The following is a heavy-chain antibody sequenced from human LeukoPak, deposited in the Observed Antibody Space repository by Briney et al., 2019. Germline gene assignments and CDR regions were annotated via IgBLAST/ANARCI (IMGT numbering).Heavy chain of an antibody. CDR3: ARDGEEYYDFWSGYYIKYSWFDP. D-gene: IGHD3-3*01. J-gene: IGHJ5*02. CDR2: IYTSGST. CDR1: GGSISSYY. V-gene: IGHV4-4*07. Sequence: SETLSLTCTVSGGSISSYYWSWIRQPAGKGLEWIGRIYTSGSTNYNPSLKSRVTMSVDTSKNQFSLKLSSVTAADTAVYYCARDGEEYYDFWSGYYIKYSWFDPWGQGTLVTVSS.